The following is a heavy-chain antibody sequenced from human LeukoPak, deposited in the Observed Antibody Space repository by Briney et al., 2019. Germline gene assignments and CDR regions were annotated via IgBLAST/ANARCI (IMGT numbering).Heavy chain of an antibody. CDR2: IKQDESQK. CDR1: GFTFSSYW. Sequence: GGSLRLSCAASGFTFSSYWMTWVRQAPGKGLEWVANIKQDESQKYYVDSVKGRFTISRDNAKNSLFLQMNGLRAEDTAVYYCARDQAVASVYREDSWGQGTLVTVSS. V-gene: IGHV3-7*01. CDR3: ARDQAVASVYREDS. J-gene: IGHJ4*02. D-gene: IGHD6-19*01.